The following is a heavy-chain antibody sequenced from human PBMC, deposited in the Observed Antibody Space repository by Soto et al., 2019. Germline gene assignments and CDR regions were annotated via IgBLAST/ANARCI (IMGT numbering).Heavy chain of an antibody. D-gene: IGHD2-15*01. V-gene: IGHV1-69*01. CDR3: ASDDLGYCSGGSCYSPEG. CDR1: GGTFSSYA. Sequence: QVQLVQSGAEVKKPGSSVKVSCKASGGTFSSYAISWVRQAPGQGLEWMGGIIPICGTANYAQKFQGRVTITADESTSTAYMERSSLRSEDTAVYYWASDDLGYCSGGSCYSPEGWGQGTLVTVSS. CDR2: IIPICGTA. J-gene: IGHJ4*02.